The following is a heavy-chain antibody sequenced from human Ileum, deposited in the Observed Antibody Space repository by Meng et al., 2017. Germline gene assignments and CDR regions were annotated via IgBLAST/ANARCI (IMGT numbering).Heavy chain of an antibody. CDR3: ARMNDWVFES. D-gene: IGHD1-1*01. V-gene: IGHV3-13*01. Sequence: EAQLVDSGGGLVQPGGALRLSCAASGFTFSNDDMHWVRQVTGKGLEWVSGVGVSGETYYSDSAKGRFTISRENAKNSLYLQMDNLRAGDTAMYYCARMNDWVFESWGQGTLVTVSS. CDR1: GFTFSNDD. J-gene: IGHJ4*02. CDR2: VGVSGET.